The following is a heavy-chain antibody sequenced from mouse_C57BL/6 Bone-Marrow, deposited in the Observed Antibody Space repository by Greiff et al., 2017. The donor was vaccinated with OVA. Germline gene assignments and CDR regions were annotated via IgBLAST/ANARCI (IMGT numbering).Heavy chain of an antibody. CDR2: ISNGGGST. CDR3: ARFPYSNYAMDY. CDR1: GFTFSDYY. D-gene: IGHD2-5*01. Sequence: EVKVVESGGGLVQPGGSLKLSCAASGFTFSDYYMYWVRQTPEKRLEWVAYISNGGGSTYYPDTVKGRFTISRDNAKNTLYLQMSRLKSEDTAMYYCARFPYSNYAMDYWGQGTSVTVSS. V-gene: IGHV5-12*01. J-gene: IGHJ4*01.